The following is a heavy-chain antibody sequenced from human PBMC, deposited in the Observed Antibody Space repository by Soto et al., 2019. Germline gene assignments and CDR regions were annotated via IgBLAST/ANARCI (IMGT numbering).Heavy chain of an antibody. CDR1: GGSISSYY. Sequence: QVQLQESGPGLVKPSETLSLTCTVSGGSISSYYWSWIRQPPGKGLEWIGYIYYSGSTNYNPSLKSRVTISVDTSKNQFSLKLSSVTAADTAVYYCARTVANYYYMDVWGKGTTVTVSS. D-gene: IGHD2-15*01. J-gene: IGHJ6*03. CDR2: IYYSGST. CDR3: ARTVANYYYMDV. V-gene: IGHV4-59*08.